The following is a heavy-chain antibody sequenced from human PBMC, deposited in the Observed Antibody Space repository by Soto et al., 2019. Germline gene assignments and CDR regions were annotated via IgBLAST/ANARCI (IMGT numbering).Heavy chain of an antibody. J-gene: IGHJ6*02. D-gene: IGHD5-18*01. CDR1: GFTFSSYG. CDR3: AKDPRGYSYGWYYYYYGMDV. CDR2: ISYDGSNK. V-gene: IGHV3-30*18. Sequence: PGGSLRLSCAASGFTFSSYGMHWVRQAPGKGLEWVAVISYDGSNKYYADSVKGRFTISRDNPKNTLYLQMNSLRAEDTAVYYCAKDPRGYSYGWYYYYYGMDVWGQGTTVTVSS.